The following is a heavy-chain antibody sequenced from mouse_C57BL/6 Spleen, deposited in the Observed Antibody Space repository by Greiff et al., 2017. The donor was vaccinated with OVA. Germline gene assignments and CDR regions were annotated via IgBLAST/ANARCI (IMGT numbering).Heavy chain of an antibody. J-gene: IGHJ4*01. D-gene: IGHD1-1*02. Sequence: EVQLQQSGPELAKPGASVTISCKASGYTFTDYYMNWVKQSHGKSLEWIGDINPNNGGTSYNQKFMGKATFTVDKSSSTAYMELRSLTSEDSAVYYCAELTTVVVAIDYWGQGTSVTVSS. V-gene: IGHV1-26*01. CDR2: INPNNGGT. CDR1: GYTFTDYY. CDR3: AELTTVVVAIDY.